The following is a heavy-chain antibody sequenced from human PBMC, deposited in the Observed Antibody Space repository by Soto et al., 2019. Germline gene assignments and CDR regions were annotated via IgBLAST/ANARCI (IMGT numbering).Heavy chain of an antibody. CDR3: TTDSYITSIIVRFDY. CDR2: VKSKNDGGTT. V-gene: IGHV3-15*07. D-gene: IGHD3-22*01. Sequence: EVHLVESGGGLVKPGGSLRLSCAASGFTFSNAWINWVRQAPGKGLEWVGRVKSKNDGGTTDFAAPVKGRFAISRAYSKNMVYLEMNSLQTEDTAIYYCTTDSYITSIIVRFDYWAHGTLVTVSS. CDR1: GFTFSNAW. J-gene: IGHJ4*01.